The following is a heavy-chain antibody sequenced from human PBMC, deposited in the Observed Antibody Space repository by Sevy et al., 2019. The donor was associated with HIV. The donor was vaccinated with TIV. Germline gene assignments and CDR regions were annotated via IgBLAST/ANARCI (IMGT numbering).Heavy chain of an antibody. CDR3: AKDGLYGGDFEYFQD. CDR2: MTGSGGTI. D-gene: IGHD2-21*02. V-gene: IGHV3-23*01. J-gene: IGHJ1*01. CDR1: GFSFSSYA. Sequence: GSLRLSCAASGFSFSSYAMSWVRQAPGKGLEWVSSMTGSGGTIYYGDSVKGRFTISRDNSKNTLYLQMNSLRADDTAVYYCAKDGLYGGDFEYFQDWGQGTLVTVSS.